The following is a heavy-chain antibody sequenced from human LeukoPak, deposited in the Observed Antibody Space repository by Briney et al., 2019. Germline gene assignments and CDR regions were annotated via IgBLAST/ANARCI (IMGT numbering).Heavy chain of an antibody. CDR2: IFSGVRT. D-gene: IGHD5-24*01. CDR1: GDSATSYY. Sequence: PSETLSLTCTVSGDSATSYYWSWIRQPPGKGLEWIGYIFSGVRTMYNPSLNSRVTISIDTPKNQFSLKLSSVTAADTAVYYCASGLQRSRSISNHYYFDYWGQGTLVTVSS. CDR3: ASGLQRSRSISNHYYFDY. V-gene: IGHV4-4*09. J-gene: IGHJ4*02.